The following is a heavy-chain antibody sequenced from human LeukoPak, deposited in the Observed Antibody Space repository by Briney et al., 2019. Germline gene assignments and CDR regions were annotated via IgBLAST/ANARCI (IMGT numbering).Heavy chain of an antibody. D-gene: IGHD3-3*01. CDR3: ARDVTYYDFWSGYYQIDY. J-gene: IGHJ4*02. CDR2: ISSSSSYI. CDR1: GFTFSSYS. Sequence: GRSLRLSCAASGFTFSSYSMNWVRQAPGKGLEWVSSISSSSSYIYYADSVKGRFTISRDNAKNSLYLQMNSLRAEDTAVYYCARDVTYYDFWSGYYQIDYWGQGTLVTVSS. V-gene: IGHV3-21*01.